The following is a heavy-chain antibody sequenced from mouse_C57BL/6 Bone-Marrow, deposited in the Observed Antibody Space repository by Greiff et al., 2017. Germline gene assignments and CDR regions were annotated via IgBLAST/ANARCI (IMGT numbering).Heavy chain of an antibody. CDR2: ISNGGGST. J-gene: IGHJ4*01. CDR3: ARQHYGSRNAMDY. Sequence: EVQLVESGGGLVQPGGSLKLSCAASGFTFSDYYMYWVRQTPEKRLEWVAYISNGGGSTYYPDTVKGRFTISRDNAKNTLYLQMSHLKSEDTAMYYCARQHYGSRNAMDYWGQGTSVTVSS. D-gene: IGHD1-1*01. V-gene: IGHV5-12*01. CDR1: GFTFSDYY.